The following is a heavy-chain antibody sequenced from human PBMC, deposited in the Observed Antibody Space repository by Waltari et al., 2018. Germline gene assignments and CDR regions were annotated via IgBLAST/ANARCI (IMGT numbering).Heavy chain of an antibody. V-gene: IGHV3-7*01. CDR3: SESLNV. J-gene: IGHJ6*02. CDR1: GFPLSNLW. Sequence: EVQMVESGGGLVQPGGSLRLSCAGSGFPLSNLWMDWVRQAPGKGLEWVANINPDGSAKNYVDSVKGRFTIFRDNTKNSLYRQMNSLRAEDTAIYYCSESLNVWGPGTTVTVSS. CDR2: INPDGSAK.